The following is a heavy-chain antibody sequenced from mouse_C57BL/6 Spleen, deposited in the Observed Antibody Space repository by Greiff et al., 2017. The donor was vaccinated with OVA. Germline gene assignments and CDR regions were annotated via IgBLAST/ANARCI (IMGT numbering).Heavy chain of an antibody. V-gene: IGHV5-9*01. CDR3: AREGIYYGNYGFAY. J-gene: IGHJ3*01. CDR2: ISGGGGNT. CDR1: GFTFSSYT. Sequence: EVKLVESGGGLVKPGGSLKLSCAASGFTFSSYTMSWVRQTPEKRLEWVATISGGGGNTYYPDSVKGRFTISRDNAKNTLYLHMSSLRSEDTALYYCAREGIYYGNYGFAYWGQGTLVTVSA. D-gene: IGHD2-1*01.